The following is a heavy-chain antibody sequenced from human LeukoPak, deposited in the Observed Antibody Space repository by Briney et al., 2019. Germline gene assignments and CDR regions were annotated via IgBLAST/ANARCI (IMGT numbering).Heavy chain of an antibody. CDR2: IYTSGST. Sequence: PSETLSLTCTVSGGSISSGSYYWSWIRQPAGKGLEWIGRIYTSGSTNYNPSLKSRVTISVDTSKNQFSLKLSSVTAADTAVYYCARSAPITIFGVAPYYMDVWGKGTTVTVSS. V-gene: IGHV4-61*02. CDR1: GGSISSGSYY. J-gene: IGHJ6*03. CDR3: ARSAPITIFGVAPYYMDV. D-gene: IGHD3-3*01.